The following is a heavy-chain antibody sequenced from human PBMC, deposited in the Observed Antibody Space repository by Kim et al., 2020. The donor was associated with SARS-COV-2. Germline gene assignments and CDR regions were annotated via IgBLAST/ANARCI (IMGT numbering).Heavy chain of an antibody. V-gene: IGHV4-59*09. D-gene: IGHD3-22*01. Sequence: NPSLNSRVTISVGTSKSQLSLKVKSVTAADTAVYYCARGTHYYDGAYFVCWGQGTLVTVSS. J-gene: IGHJ4*02. CDR3: ARGTHYYDGAYFVC.